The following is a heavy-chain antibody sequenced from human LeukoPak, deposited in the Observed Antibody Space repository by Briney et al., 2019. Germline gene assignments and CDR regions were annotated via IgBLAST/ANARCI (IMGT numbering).Heavy chain of an antibody. CDR3: ARDHNWGFDY. Sequence: GGSLRLSCAASGFTFSTSSMNWVRQAPGKGLEWVSYITSSSSTILYADSVKGRFTISRDNAKNSLYLQMNSLRDEDTALYYCARDHNWGFDYWGQGTLVSVSS. J-gene: IGHJ4*02. V-gene: IGHV3-48*02. CDR1: GFTFSTSS. D-gene: IGHD7-27*01. CDR2: ITSSSSTI.